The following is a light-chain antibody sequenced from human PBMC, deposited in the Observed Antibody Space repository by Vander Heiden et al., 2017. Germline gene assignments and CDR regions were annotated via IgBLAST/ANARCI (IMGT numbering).Light chain of an antibody. V-gene: IGLV3-1*01. Sequence: SYELTQPPSVSVSPGQTASITCSGDKLGDKYACWYQQKPGQSPVLVIYQDNNRPSRIPERFSGSNSGNTATLTISGTQAMDEADYYCQAWDRSTVVFGGGTKLTVL. J-gene: IGLJ2*01. CDR1: KLGDKY. CDR3: QAWDRSTVV. CDR2: QDN.